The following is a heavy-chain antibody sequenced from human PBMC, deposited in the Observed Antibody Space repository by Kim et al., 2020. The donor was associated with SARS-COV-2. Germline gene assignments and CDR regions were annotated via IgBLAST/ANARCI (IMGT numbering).Heavy chain of an antibody. J-gene: IGHJ4*02. CDR3: ARGGCTATSCLDS. V-gene: IGHV3-74*01. D-gene: IGHD2-2*01. Sequence: SYAESVKGRFTISRDSAKNSLYRRMDSRRAEDTAVYYCARGGCTATSCLDSWGQGTLVTVSS.